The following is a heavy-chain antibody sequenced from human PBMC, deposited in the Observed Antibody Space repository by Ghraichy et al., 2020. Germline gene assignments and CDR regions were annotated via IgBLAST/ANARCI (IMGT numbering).Heavy chain of an antibody. Sequence: GGSLRLSCAASGFTFSSYAMHWVRQAPGKGLEWVAVISYDGSNKYYADSVKGRFTISRDNSKNTLYLQMNSLRAEDTAVYYCARGNYDFWSGYNNWFDPWGQGTLVTVSS. V-gene: IGHV3-30-3*01. J-gene: IGHJ5*02. CDR2: ISYDGSNK. CDR1: GFTFSSYA. CDR3: ARGNYDFWSGYNNWFDP. D-gene: IGHD3-3*01.